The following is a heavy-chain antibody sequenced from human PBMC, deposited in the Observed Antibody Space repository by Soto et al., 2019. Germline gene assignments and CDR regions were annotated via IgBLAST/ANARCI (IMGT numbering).Heavy chain of an antibody. CDR1: GFTVRNNY. V-gene: IGHV3-66*01. D-gene: IGHD3-10*02. Sequence: EVQLVESGGGLVQPGGPLRLSCVASGFTVRNNYMSWVRQAPGKGLEWVSVIYGGGSTYYADSVDGRFTISRDNSKNTLYLQMDSLRVEDTAVYYCAKDQGPCPGYWGQGTLVTVSS. CDR3: AKDQGPCPGY. CDR2: IYGGGST. J-gene: IGHJ4*02.